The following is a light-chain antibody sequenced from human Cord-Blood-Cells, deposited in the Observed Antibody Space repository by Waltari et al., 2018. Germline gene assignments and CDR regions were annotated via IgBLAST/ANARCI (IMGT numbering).Light chain of an antibody. Sequence: QSALTQPASVSGYPGQSINNSGTGTSSDGGCYNYVSWYQQHPGKAPKLMIYEFSNRPSGVSNRFSGSKSGNTASLTISGLQAEDEADYYCSSYTSSSTLVFGGGTKLTVL. CDR2: EFS. V-gene: IGLV2-14*01. CDR3: SSYTSSSTLV. J-gene: IGLJ3*02. CDR1: SSDGGCYNY.